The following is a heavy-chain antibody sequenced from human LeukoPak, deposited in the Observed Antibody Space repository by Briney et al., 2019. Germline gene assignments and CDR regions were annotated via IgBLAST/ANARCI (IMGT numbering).Heavy chain of an antibody. V-gene: IGHV3-23*01. CDR1: GFTFSSYG. Sequence: GGSLRLSCAASGFTFSSYGMSWVRQAPGKGLEWVSAISGSGGSTYYADSVKGRFTISRDNSKNTLYLQMNSLSAEDTAVYYCAKDLTYGEYAGGDAFDIWGQGTMVTVSS. D-gene: IGHD4-17*01. CDR3: AKDLTYGEYAGGDAFDI. J-gene: IGHJ3*02. CDR2: ISGSGGST.